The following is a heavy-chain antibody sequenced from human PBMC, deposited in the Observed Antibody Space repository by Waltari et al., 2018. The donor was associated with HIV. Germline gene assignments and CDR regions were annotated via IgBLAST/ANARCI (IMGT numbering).Heavy chain of an antibody. V-gene: IGHV4-34*01. CDR2: INQSGRT. D-gene: IGHD5-12*01. CDR3: ARGEEGYSGYDLSWFDT. Sequence: QVQLQQWGAGLLQPSETLSLTCAAYGGSFSGYYWSWIRQPPGKGRGWIGEINQSGRTNSNPSLKSRVTISADTSKNQFSLKVNSVTAADTAVYYCARGEEGYSGYDLSWFDTWGQGTLVTVSS. J-gene: IGHJ5*02. CDR1: GGSFSGYY.